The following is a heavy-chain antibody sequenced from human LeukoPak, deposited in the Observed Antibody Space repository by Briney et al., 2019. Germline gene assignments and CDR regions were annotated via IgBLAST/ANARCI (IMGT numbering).Heavy chain of an antibody. D-gene: IGHD3/OR15-3a*01. CDR3: ARHERDASLDHALDI. Sequence: SETLSLTCTVSGCSISSYYWSWIRQTPGKGLEWIGYIYYSGSTSYNPSLKSRGTMLVDTSKNRFSMKLSSVTAADTAVYYCARHERDASLDHALDIWGQGAMVTVSS. J-gene: IGHJ3*02. CDR1: GCSISSYY. V-gene: IGHV4-59*08. CDR2: IYYSGST.